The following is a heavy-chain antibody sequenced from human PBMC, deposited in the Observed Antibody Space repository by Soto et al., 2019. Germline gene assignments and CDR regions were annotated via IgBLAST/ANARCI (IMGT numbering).Heavy chain of an antibody. Sequence: SETLSLTCTVSGGSISSYYWSWIRQPPGKGLEWIGYIYYSGSTNYNPSLKSRVTISVDTSKNQFSLKLSSVTAADTAVYYCARRIVRGVITKYNWFDPWGQGTLVTVSS. D-gene: IGHD3-10*01. V-gene: IGHV4-59*08. J-gene: IGHJ5*02. CDR1: GGSISSYY. CDR3: ARRIVRGVITKYNWFDP. CDR2: IYYSGST.